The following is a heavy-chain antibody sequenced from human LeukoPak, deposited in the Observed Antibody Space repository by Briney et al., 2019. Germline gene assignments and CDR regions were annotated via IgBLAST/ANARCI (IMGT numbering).Heavy chain of an antibody. J-gene: IGHJ4*02. CDR1: GFTFDDYG. CDR3: ARAIGRNWNSLNY. D-gene: IGHD1-7*01. V-gene: IGHV3-20*04. CDR2: INWNGGST. Sequence: GGSLRLSCAASGFTFDDYGMSWVRQAPGKGSEWVSGINWNGGSTGYADSVKGRFTISRDNAKNSLYLQMNSLRAEDTAVYYCARAIGRNWNSLNYWGQGTLVTVSS.